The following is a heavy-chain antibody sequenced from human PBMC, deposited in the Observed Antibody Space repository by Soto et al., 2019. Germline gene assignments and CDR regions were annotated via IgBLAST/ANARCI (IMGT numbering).Heavy chain of an antibody. V-gene: IGHV4-59*01. J-gene: IGHJ6*03. Sequence: SETLSLTCTVSGGSISSYYWSWIRQPPGKGLEWIGYIYYSGSTNYNPSLKSRVTISVDTSKNQFSLKLSSVTAADTAVYYCAVLSGFGELSYHYYMDVWGKGTTVTVSS. CDR2: IYYSGST. CDR3: AVLSGFGELSYHYYMDV. D-gene: IGHD3-10*01. CDR1: GGSISSYY.